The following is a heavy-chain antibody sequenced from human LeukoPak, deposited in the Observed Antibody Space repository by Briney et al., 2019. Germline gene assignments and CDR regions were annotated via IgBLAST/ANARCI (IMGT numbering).Heavy chain of an antibody. CDR3: ARERGGSGYCDI. Sequence: SVKVSCKASGGTFSSYAISWVRQAPGQGLEWMGRLIPIFGTANYAQKFQGRVTITTDESTSTAYMELSSLRSEDTAVYYCARERGGSGYCDIWGQGTMVTVSS. V-gene: IGHV1-69*05. CDR1: GGTFSSYA. CDR2: LIPIFGTA. J-gene: IGHJ3*02. D-gene: IGHD3-22*01.